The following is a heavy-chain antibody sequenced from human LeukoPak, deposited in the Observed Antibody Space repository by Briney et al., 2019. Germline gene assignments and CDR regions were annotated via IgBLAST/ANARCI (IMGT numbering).Heavy chain of an antibody. D-gene: IGHD3-22*01. CDR1: GDSISSYF. V-gene: IGHV4-59*01. J-gene: IGHJ3*01. Sequence: PSETLSLTCTVSGDSISSYFWNWIRQTPGKGLERIGFYNGRPNYNPSLKSRVTISVDTSKNQFSLKLNSVTAADTAVYYCARDSTNYYDSTTPNDAFDLWGQGTLVTVSS. CDR2: FYNGRP. CDR3: ARDSTNYYDSTTPNDAFDL.